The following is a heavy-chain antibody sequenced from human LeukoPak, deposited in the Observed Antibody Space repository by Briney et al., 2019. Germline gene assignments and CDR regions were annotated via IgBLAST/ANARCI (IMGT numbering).Heavy chain of an antibody. CDR1: GGSISSYY. CDR2: IYTSGST. J-gene: IGHJ5*02. Sequence: PSETLSLTCTVSGGSISSYYWSWIRQPAGKGLEWIGRIYTSGSTNYNPSLKSRVTISVDTSKNQFSLKLSSVTAADTAVYYCASRHPAASGTPFDPWGQGTLVTVSS. V-gene: IGHV4-4*07. D-gene: IGHD1-14*01. CDR3: ASRHPAASGTPFDP.